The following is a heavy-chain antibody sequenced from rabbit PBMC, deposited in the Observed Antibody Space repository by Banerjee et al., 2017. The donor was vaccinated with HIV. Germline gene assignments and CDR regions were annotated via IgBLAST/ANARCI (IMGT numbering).Heavy chain of an antibody. D-gene: IGHD7-1*01. CDR1: GFSFSAGYY. V-gene: IGHV1S40*01. CDR2: IAGSSSGFT. Sequence: QSLEESGGDLVKPGASLTLTCTASGFSFSAGYYICWVRQAPGKGLEWISCIAGSSSGFTYSATWATGRFTISKTSSTTMTLQMTSLTVADTATYFCARDTGTSFSSYGMDLWGPGTLVTVS. J-gene: IGHJ6*01. CDR3: ARDTGTSFSSYGMDL.